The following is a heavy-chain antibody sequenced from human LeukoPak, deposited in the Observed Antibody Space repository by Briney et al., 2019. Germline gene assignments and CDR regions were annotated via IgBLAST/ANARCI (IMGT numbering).Heavy chain of an antibody. CDR1: RYSISSGYH. CDR2: IYRSGSA. D-gene: IGHD4-11*01. J-gene: IGHJ4*02. CDR3: ARVDYILDY. Sequence: KPSETLSLTCAVSRYSISSGYHWAWIRQPPGEGREGIGSIYRSGSAYYNPSLKSRVTISVDTSKNQFSLTVTSVTAPDTAVYYCARVDYILDYWGQATLVTVSS. V-gene: IGHV4-38-2*01.